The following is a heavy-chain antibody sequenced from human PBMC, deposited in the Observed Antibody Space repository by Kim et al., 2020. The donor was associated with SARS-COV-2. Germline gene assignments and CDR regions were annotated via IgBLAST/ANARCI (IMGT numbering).Heavy chain of an antibody. CDR3: ARDCTDGVCNYFDY. Sequence: PSPTRRVTRSVDTSKNQFSLKLSSVRAAETAVYYCARDCTDGVCNYFDYWGQGTLVTVSS. J-gene: IGHJ4*02. V-gene: IGHV4-59*12. D-gene: IGHD2-8*01.